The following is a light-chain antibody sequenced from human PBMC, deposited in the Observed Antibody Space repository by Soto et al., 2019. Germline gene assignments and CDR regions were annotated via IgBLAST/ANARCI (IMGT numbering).Light chain of an antibody. CDR3: QQVNSYPTST. J-gene: IGKJ5*01. CDR2: DAS. V-gene: IGKV1-13*02. Sequence: AIHLTQSPSSLSASVRDKVTITCRASQVISSAVALYQQKPGKAPKLLIYDASSLESGVPSRFSGSGSGTDFALTISSLQPEDFATYYWQQVNSYPTSTLGQGRRREIK. CDR1: QVISSA.